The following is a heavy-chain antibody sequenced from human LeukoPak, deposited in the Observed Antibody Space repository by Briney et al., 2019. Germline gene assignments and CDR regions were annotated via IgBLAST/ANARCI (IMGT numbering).Heavy chain of an antibody. D-gene: IGHD2-15*01. CDR3: AREPWCSGGSCYRDYYGMDV. Sequence: PSETLSLTCTVSGGSIRSFFWSWLRQPPGKPLEWLGHIYHTGSTNYNPSFKSRLTISVDTSKNQFSLKLSSVTAADTAVYYCAREPWCSGGSCYRDYYGMDVWGQGTTVTVSS. J-gene: IGHJ6*02. V-gene: IGHV4-59*01. CDR1: GGSIRSFF. CDR2: IYHTGST.